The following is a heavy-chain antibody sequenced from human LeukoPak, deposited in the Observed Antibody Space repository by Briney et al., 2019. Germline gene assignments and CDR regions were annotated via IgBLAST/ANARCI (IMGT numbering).Heavy chain of an antibody. CDR1: ASTFTIYR. D-gene: IGHD6-19*01. Sequence: TSVTLSFTSSASTFTIYRIHWVRKPHGQGLGWMGLINPNSGGTNYAQKFKGRVTMTMDTSISTAYMELSRLRADDTAVYYCARGGEYGSGWYDARRFDYWGQGTLVTVSS. CDR2: INPNSGGT. CDR3: ARGGEYGSGWYDARRFDY. J-gene: IGHJ4*02. V-gene: IGHV1-2*02.